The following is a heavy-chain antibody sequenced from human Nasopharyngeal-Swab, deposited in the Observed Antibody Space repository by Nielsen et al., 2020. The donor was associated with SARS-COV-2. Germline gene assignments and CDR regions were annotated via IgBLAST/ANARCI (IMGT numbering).Heavy chain of an antibody. CDR3: ARQRPGGMDV. CDR2: IYSGGST. Sequence: GESLKISCAASGFNVSSNYMSWVRQAPGKGLEWVSIIYSGGSTYYAGSVKGRSTISRDNSKNTLYLQMNSLRADDTAVYYCARQRPGGMDVWGQGTTVTVSS. V-gene: IGHV3-53*01. CDR1: GFNVSSNY. J-gene: IGHJ6*02.